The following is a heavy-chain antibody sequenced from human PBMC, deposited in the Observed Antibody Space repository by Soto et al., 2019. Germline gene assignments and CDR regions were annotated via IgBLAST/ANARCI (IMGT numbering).Heavy chain of an antibody. V-gene: IGHV3-23*01. J-gene: IGHJ4*02. Sequence: VQLLESGGGLVQPGGSLRLSCAASGFTFSSYAMSWVRQAPGKGLVWVSAISGSGGSTYYADSVKGRFTISRDNSKNTLYLQMNSLRAEDTAVYYCAKGISGCSGGSCVYWGQGTLVTVSS. CDR2: ISGSGGST. CDR3: AKGISGCSGGSCVY. CDR1: GFTFSSYA. D-gene: IGHD2-15*01.